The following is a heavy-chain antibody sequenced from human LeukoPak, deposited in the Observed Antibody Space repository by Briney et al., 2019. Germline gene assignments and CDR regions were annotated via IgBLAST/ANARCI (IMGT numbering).Heavy chain of an antibody. D-gene: IGHD2-15*01. Sequence: SETLSLTCTVSGGSLSSGGYYWSWIRQHPGKGLEWIGYIYYSGSTYYNPSLKSRVTISVDTSKNQFSLKLSSVTAADTAVYYCARAGSVVVAARRVSGFDYWGQGTLVTVSS. CDR3: ARAGSVVVAARRVSGFDY. CDR2: IYYSGST. J-gene: IGHJ4*02. CDR1: GGSLSSGGYY. V-gene: IGHV4-31*03.